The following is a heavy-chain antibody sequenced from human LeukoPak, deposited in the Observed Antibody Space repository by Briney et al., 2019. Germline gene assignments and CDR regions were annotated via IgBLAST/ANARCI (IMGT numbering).Heavy chain of an antibody. D-gene: IGHD6-19*01. CDR1: GGSFSGYY. Sequence: SETLSLTCAVYGGSFSGYYWSWIRQPPGKGLEWIGEINHSGSTNYNPSLKSRVTISVDTSKNQFSLKLSSVTAADTAVYYCARRRYSSGWYDYWGQGTLATVSS. CDR3: ARRRYSSGWYDY. J-gene: IGHJ4*02. V-gene: IGHV4-34*01. CDR2: INHSGST.